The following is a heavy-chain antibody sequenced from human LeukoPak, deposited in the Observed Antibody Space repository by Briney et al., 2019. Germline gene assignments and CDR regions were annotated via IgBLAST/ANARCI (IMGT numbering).Heavy chain of an antibody. CDR3: ARAVGLYSSSRWKD. CDR1: GGSFSGYY. J-gene: IGHJ4*02. V-gene: IGHV4-34*01. CDR2: INHSGST. D-gene: IGHD6-13*01. Sequence: SETLSLTCAVYGGSFSGYYRSWIRQPPGKGLEWIGEINHSGSTNYNPSLKSRVTISVDTSKNQFSLKLSSVTAADTAVYYCARAVGLYSSSRWKDWGQGTLVTVSS.